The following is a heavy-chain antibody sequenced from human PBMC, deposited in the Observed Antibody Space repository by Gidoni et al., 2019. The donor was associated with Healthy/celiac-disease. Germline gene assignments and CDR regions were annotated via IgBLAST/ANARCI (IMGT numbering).Heavy chain of an antibody. CDR3: ARENTVTQPTHYYYGMDV. D-gene: IGHD4-17*01. V-gene: IGHV3-48*02. Sequence: EVQLVESGGGLVQPGGSLRLSCAASGFTFSSYSMNWVRQAPGKGLEWVSYISSSSSTIYYADSVKGRFTISRDNAKNSLYLQMNSLRDEDTAVYYCARENTVTQPTHYYYGMDVWGQGTTVTVSS. CDR2: ISSSSSTI. CDR1: GFTFSSYS. J-gene: IGHJ6*02.